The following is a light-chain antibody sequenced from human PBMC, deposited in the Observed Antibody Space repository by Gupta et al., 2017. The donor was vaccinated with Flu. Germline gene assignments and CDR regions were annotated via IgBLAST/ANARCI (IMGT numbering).Light chain of an antibody. J-gene: IGKJ1*01. CDR2: ATD. V-gene: IGKV1-6*01. Sequence: AIQMTQSPSSLSASVGDRVTITCRARHDIRSELGWFQQKPGKAPKLLFYATDTVESVDPSRFSGGGCGTNFTLTISSQQPEDFANYYCQQRINSPCTFGHGTMVEFK. CDR3: QQRINSPCT. CDR1: HDIRSE.